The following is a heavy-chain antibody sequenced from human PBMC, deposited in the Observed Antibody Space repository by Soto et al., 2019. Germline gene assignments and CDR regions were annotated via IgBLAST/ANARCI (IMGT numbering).Heavy chain of an antibody. V-gene: IGHV1-46*03. CDR1: GYTFTSYY. CDR3: ARDSDGDYEIWYFDL. CDR2: INPSGGST. J-gene: IGHJ2*01. Sequence: QVQLVQSGAEVKKPGASVKVSCKASGYTFTSYYMHWVRQAPGQGLEWMGIINPSGGSTSYAQKFQGRVPMTRDTSTSTVYMELSSLRSEDTAVYYCARDSDGDYEIWYFDLWGRGTLVTVSS. D-gene: IGHD4-17*01.